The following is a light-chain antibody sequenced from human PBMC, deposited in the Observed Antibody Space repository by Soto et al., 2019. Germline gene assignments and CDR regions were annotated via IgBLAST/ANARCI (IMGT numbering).Light chain of an antibody. Sequence: QSVLTQPASVSGSPGQWVTISCTGSSTNIGANDYVHWYQQLPGTAPKLLIYGNTTRPSGVPDRFSGAKSGTSASLAITGVQADEEAADHCQPYDSSVRRWVFGAGTKLTVL. J-gene: IGLJ3*02. CDR1: STNIGANDY. CDR2: GNT. CDR3: QPYDSSVRRWV. V-gene: IGLV1-40*01.